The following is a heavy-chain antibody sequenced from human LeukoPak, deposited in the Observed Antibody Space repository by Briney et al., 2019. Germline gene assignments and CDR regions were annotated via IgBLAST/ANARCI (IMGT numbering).Heavy chain of an antibody. CDR1: GFTFSSYE. CDR3: ASRLYGDAFDI. Sequence: GGSLRLSCAASGFTFSSYEMNWVRQAPGKGLEWVSYISSSCSTIYYADSVKGRFTISRDNAKNSLYLQMNSLRAEDTAVYYCASRLYGDAFDIWGQGTMVTVSS. V-gene: IGHV3-48*03. J-gene: IGHJ3*02. D-gene: IGHD4-17*01. CDR2: ISSSCSTI.